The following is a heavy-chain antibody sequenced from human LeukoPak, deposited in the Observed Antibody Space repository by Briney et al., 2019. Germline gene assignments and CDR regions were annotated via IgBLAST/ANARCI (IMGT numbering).Heavy chain of an antibody. CDR2: IYPGDSDT. D-gene: IGHD2-15*01. CDR3: ASGGYCSGGSCSDAFDI. CDR1: GYSFTSYW. V-gene: IGHV5-51*01. J-gene: IGHJ3*02. Sequence: GESLKISCKGSGYSFTSYWIGWERQMPGKGLEWMGIIYPGDSDTRYSPSFQGQVTISADKSISTAYLQWSSLKASDTAMYYCASGGYCSGGSCSDAFDIWGQGTMVTVSS.